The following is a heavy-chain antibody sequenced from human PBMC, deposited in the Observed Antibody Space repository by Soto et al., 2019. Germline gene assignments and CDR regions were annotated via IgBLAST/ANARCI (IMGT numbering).Heavy chain of an antibody. D-gene: IGHD6-13*01. CDR2: ISGSGGST. V-gene: IGHV3-23*01. Sequence: GGSLRLSCAASGFTFSSYAMSWVRQAPGKGLEWVSAISGSGGSTYYADSVKGRFTISRDNSKNTLYLQMNSLRAEDTAVYYCANIAAAGSSGYYYYGMDAWGQGTTVTVSS. CDR1: GFTFSSYA. J-gene: IGHJ6*02. CDR3: ANIAAAGSSGYYYYGMDA.